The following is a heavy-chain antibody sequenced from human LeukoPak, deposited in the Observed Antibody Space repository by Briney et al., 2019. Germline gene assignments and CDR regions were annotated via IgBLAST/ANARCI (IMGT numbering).Heavy chain of an antibody. CDR1: GYTFTSYD. D-gene: IGHD5-12*01. V-gene: IGHV1-8*01. CDR2: MNPNSGNT. Sequence: ASVKVSCKASGYTFTSYDINWLRQATGQGLEWMGWMNPNSGNTGYAQKFQGRVTMTRNTSMSAAYMELSSLRSEDTAVYYCAIRTPVDIVATLGERVKKGLDYWGQGTLVTVSS. CDR3: AIRTPVDIVATLGERVKKGLDY. J-gene: IGHJ4*02.